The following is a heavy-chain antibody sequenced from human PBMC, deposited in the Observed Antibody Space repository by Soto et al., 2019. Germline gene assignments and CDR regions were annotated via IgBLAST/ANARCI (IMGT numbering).Heavy chain of an antibody. CDR1: GFSLTTSGVG. D-gene: IGHD1-20*01. CDR3: AHHTITPVTNWFDP. J-gene: IGHJ5*02. Sequence: PTLVNPTQTLTLTCTFSGFSLTTSGVGVGWIRQPPGKALEWLVLIYWNDDKRYSPSLKGRLTITKDTSKNQVVLAMTNMDPVDTATYYCAHHTITPVTNWFDPWGLGTLVTVSS. V-gene: IGHV2-5*01. CDR2: IYWNDDK.